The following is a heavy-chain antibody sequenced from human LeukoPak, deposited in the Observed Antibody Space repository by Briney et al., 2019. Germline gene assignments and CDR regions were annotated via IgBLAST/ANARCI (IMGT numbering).Heavy chain of an antibody. CDR3: ASPASEPASSGWYYFDH. J-gene: IGHJ4*02. CDR1: GYTLTELS. V-gene: IGHV1-24*01. D-gene: IGHD6-19*01. CDR2: FDPEDGKT. Sequence: ASVKVSCKVSGYTLTELSMFWVRQAPGKGLEWMGSFDPEDGKTVYAQKFQGRVTMTRDTSTSTVYMDLSSLSSEDTAVYYCASPASEPASSGWYYFDHWGQGTLVAVSS.